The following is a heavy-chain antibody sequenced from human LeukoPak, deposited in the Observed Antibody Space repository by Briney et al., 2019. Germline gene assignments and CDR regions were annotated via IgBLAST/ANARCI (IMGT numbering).Heavy chain of an antibody. CDR1: GFTFSSYS. Sequence: TGGSLRLSCAASGFTFSSYSMNWVRQAPGKGLEWVSSISSSSSYIYYADSVKGRFTISRDNAKNSLYLQMNSLRAEDTAVYYCARDPSDYYDSSGSSHHFDYWGQGTLVTVSS. D-gene: IGHD3-22*01. J-gene: IGHJ4*02. V-gene: IGHV3-21*01. CDR3: ARDPSDYYDSSGSSHHFDY. CDR2: ISSSSSYI.